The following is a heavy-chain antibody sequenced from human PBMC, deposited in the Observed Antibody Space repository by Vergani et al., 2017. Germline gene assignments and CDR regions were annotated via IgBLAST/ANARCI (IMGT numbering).Heavy chain of an antibody. CDR3: ARGQKLGIPMYYYYMDV. Sequence: QVQLQQWGAGLLKPSETLSLTCAVYGGSFIGYYWSWIRQPPGKGLEWIGEINHSGSTNYNPSLKSRVTISVDTSKNQFSLKLSSVTAADTAVYYCARGQKLGIPMYYYYMDVWGKGSTVTVSS. J-gene: IGHJ6*03. CDR2: INHSGST. D-gene: IGHD7-27*01. CDR1: GGSFIGYY. V-gene: IGHV4-34*01.